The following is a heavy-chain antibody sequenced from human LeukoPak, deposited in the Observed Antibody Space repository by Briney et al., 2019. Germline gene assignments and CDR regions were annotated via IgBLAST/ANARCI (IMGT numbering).Heavy chain of an antibody. D-gene: IGHD3/OR15-3a*01. CDR1: GGSFSSFY. J-gene: IGHJ6*03. Sequence: SETLSLTCTVSGGSFSSFYWSWIRQPPGKRLEWIGYVSKSGTTNYNPSLKSRVTISLDTSKNQFSLKLRSVTAADTAVYYCARVISPETYYYFPYYYYVDVWGKGTTVTVSS. V-gene: IGHV4-59*01. CDR2: VSKSGTT. CDR3: ARVISPETYYYFPYYYYVDV.